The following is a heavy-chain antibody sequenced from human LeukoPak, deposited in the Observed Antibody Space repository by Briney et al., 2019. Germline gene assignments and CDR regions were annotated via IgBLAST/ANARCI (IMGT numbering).Heavy chain of an antibody. Sequence: SETLPLTCTVSGGSISSSSYYWGWIRQPPGKGLEWIGSIYYSGSTYYNPSLKSRVTISVDTSKNQFSLKLSSVTAADTAVYYCARSKKAIFGVVIRDRNYYYYMDVWGKGTTVTVSS. CDR2: IYYSGST. V-gene: IGHV4-39*07. CDR1: GGSISSSSYY. CDR3: ARSKKAIFGVVIRDRNYYYYMDV. J-gene: IGHJ6*03. D-gene: IGHD3-3*01.